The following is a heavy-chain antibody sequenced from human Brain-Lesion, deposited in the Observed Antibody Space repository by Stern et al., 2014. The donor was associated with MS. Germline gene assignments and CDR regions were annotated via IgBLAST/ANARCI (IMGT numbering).Heavy chain of an antibody. V-gene: IGHV4-39*01. D-gene: IGHD2-15*01. CDR2: IYYSGNT. J-gene: IGHJ5*02. Sequence: VQLVESGPGLVKPSETLSLTCTVAGGSVSSTSYAWAWIRQPPGKGLEWIGTIYYSGNTYYSPSLTSRLTISLDPSKNQFSLQRRSVTAADTAVYYCAGEEDIRYCSGGSCTGNWFDPWGQGTLVTVSS. CDR1: GGSVSSTSYA. CDR3: AGEEDIRYCSGGSCTGNWFDP.